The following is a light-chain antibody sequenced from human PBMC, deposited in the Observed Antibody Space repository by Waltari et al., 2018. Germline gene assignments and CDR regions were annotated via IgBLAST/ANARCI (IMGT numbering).Light chain of an antibody. Sequence: QSALTQPASVSGSPGQSITLTCTGTRSDVRSYNYVSWYQQYPGKAPKLLIYAVTQRPSGVSDRFSGSKSGNTASLTISGLQAEDEADYYCCSYAGDSLYVFGTGTTVTV. CDR3: CSYAGDSLYV. J-gene: IGLJ1*01. CDR2: AVT. V-gene: IGLV2-23*02. CDR1: RSDVRSYNY.